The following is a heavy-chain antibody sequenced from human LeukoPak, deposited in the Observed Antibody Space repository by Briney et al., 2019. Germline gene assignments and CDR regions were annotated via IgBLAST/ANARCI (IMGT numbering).Heavy chain of an antibody. CDR2: INPSGGST. D-gene: IGHD3-10*01. CDR1: GYTFTSYY. CDR3: ARVYYYGSGSYGVWYAFDI. J-gene: IGHJ3*02. Sequence: GASVKVSCKASGYTFTSYYMHWVRQAPGQGLEWMGIINPSGGSTSYAQKFQGRVTMTRDMSTSTAYMELRSLRSDDTAVYYCARVYYYGSGSYGVWYAFDIWGQGTMVTVSS. V-gene: IGHV1-46*01.